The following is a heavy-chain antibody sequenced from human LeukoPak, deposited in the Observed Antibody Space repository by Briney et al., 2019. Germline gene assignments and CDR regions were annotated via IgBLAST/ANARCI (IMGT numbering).Heavy chain of an antibody. CDR2: INSDGSST. CDR1: GFTFSSYW. Sequence: PGGSLRLSCAASGFTFSSYWKHWVRQAPGKGLVWVSRINSDGSSTSYADSVKGRFTISRDNAKNTLYLQMNSLRAEDTAVYYCARGPSNFYDSSGCYHPLDYWGQGTLVTVSS. J-gene: IGHJ4*02. CDR3: ARGPSNFYDSSGCYHPLDY. D-gene: IGHD3-22*01. V-gene: IGHV3-74*01.